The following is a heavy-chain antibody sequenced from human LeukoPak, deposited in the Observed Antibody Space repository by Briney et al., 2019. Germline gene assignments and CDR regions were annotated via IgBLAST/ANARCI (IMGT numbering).Heavy chain of an antibody. J-gene: IGHJ4*02. CDR2: ISVSGGST. D-gene: IGHD6-19*01. Sequence: PGGSLRLPCAASGFTFSSYAMSWVRQAPGKGLEWVSGISVSGGSTYYADSVKGRFTISRDNSKNTLSLQMNSLRAEDAAVYYCAKVGSSGYYYFDYWGQGTLVTVSS. CDR3: AKVGSSGYYYFDY. CDR1: GFTFSSYA. V-gene: IGHV3-23*01.